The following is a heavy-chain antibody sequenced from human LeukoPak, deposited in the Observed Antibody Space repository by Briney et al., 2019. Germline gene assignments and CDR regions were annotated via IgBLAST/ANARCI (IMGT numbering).Heavy chain of an antibody. V-gene: IGHV3-7*01. CDR3: ARGSNWGGDY. CDR2: IKPDGSEK. J-gene: IGHJ4*02. D-gene: IGHD7-27*01. CDR1: GFLFSTFS. Sequence: GGSLRLSCAASGFLFSTFSMTWVRKAPGKGLEWVATIKPDGSEKFYVDSVKGRFTMSRDSAKNSLFLQMNSLRAEDTAVYYCARGSNWGGDYWGQGTLVTVSS.